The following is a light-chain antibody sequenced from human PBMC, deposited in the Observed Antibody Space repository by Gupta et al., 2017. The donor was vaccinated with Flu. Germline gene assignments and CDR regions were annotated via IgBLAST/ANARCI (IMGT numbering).Light chain of an antibody. J-gene: IGKJ1*01. CDR2: AAS. V-gene: IGKV1-39*01. CDR1: QSISSY. CDR3: QQSDSTLWT. Sequence: LSSLSASVGDRVTITCRASQSISSYLNWYQQKPGKAPKLLIYAASSLQSGVPSRFSGSGSGTDFTLTISSLQPEDFATYYCQQSDSTLWTFGQGTKVEIK.